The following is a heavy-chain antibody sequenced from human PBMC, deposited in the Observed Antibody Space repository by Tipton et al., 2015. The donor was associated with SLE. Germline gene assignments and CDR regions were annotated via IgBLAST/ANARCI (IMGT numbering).Heavy chain of an antibody. V-gene: IGHV4-4*08. CDR3: ARERLYSSSWFSD. Sequence: TLSLTCTVSGVSVTNYYWSWIRQPPGKRLEWIGFIQGRENTNYNPSLESRVTISVDTSKNQFSLKLSSVTAADTAVYYCARERLYSSSWFSDWGQGTLVTVSS. CDR1: GVSVTNYY. CDR2: IQGRENT. J-gene: IGHJ4*02. D-gene: IGHD6-13*01.